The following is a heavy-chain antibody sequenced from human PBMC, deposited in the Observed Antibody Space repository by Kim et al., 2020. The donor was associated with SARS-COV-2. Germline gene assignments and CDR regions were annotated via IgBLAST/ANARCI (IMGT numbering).Heavy chain of an antibody. CDR2: ISYDGSNK. CDR3: ARGGYDFWSGYYSYYGMDV. CDR1: GFTFSSYA. D-gene: IGHD3-3*01. Sequence: GGSLRLSCAASGFTFSSYAMHWVRQAPGKGLEWVAVISYDGSNKYYADSVKGRFTISRDNSKNTLYLQMNSLRAEDTAVYYCARGGYDFWSGYYSYYGMDVWGQGTTVTVSS. V-gene: IGHV3-30-3*01. J-gene: IGHJ6*02.